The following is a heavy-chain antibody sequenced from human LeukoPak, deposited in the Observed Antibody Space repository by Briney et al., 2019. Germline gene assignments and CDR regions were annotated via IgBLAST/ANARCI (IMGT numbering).Heavy chain of an antibody. CDR3: ARRVSGSLYYFDY. CDR2: IYYSGKT. CDR1: GGSISSGGYY. Sequence: SETLSLTCTVSGGSISSGGYYWSWIRQDPGKGLEWIGYIYYSGKTYYNPYLESRITISLDTSKNQFSLKLSSVTAADTAVYYRARRVSGSLYYFDYWGQGTLVTVSS. V-gene: IGHV4-31*03. D-gene: IGHD3-10*01. J-gene: IGHJ4*02.